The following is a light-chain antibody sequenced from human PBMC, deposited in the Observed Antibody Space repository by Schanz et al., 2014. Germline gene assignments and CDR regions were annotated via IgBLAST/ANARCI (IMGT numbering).Light chain of an antibody. V-gene: IGKV3D-20*02. CDR1: QSVNGRF. CDR3: QQRYDWPLT. J-gene: IGKJ4*01. Sequence: EIVLTQSPDTLSLSPGERATLSCKASQSVNGRFLAWYQQKPGQAPRLLIYNASKRATGIPDRFSGSGSGTDFSLTISRLEPEDFAVYYCQQRYDWPLTFGGGTKVEIK. CDR2: NAS.